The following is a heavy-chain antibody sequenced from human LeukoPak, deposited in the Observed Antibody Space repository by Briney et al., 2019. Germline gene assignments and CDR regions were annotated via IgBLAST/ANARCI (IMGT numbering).Heavy chain of an antibody. V-gene: IGHV1-69*05. J-gene: IGHJ4*02. Sequence: SVKVSCKASGGTFSSYAISWVRQAPGQGLEWMGRIIPIFGTANYAQKFQGRVTITTDESTSTAYMELSSLRSEDTAVYYCATLDYYDTKNDYWGQGNLVTVSS. CDR2: IIPIFGTA. D-gene: IGHD3-22*01. CDR1: GGTFSSYA. CDR3: ATLDYYDTKNDY.